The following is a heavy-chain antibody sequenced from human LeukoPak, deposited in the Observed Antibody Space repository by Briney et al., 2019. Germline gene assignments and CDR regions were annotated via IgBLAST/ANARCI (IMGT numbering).Heavy chain of an antibody. CDR1: GFTFSSYA. Sequence: AGSLRLSCAASGFTFSSYAMHWVRQAPGKGLEWVGVISYDGSNKYYADSVKGRFTISRDNSKNTLYLQMNSLRAEDTAVYYCARETILDSSGYYDYWGQGNLVTVSS. CDR3: ARETILDSSGYYDY. D-gene: IGHD3-22*01. J-gene: IGHJ4*02. CDR2: ISYDGSNK. V-gene: IGHV3-30-3*01.